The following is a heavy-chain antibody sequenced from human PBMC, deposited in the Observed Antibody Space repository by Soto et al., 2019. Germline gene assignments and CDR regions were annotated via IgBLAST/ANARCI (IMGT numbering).Heavy chain of an antibody. CDR1: GFTFSDYA. Sequence: EVQLLESGGGLARPGGSLRLSCVASGFTFSDYAMTWVRQAPGKGLEWVAIISATGGNIEYTDSLKGRFTISRDNSKNTLYLQLNGLTSDDTAVHYCAKVAGGLGYFDLWGRGTLVTVSS. V-gene: IGHV3-23*01. CDR3: AKVAGGLGYFDL. CDR2: ISATGGNI. D-gene: IGHD3-16*01. J-gene: IGHJ2*01.